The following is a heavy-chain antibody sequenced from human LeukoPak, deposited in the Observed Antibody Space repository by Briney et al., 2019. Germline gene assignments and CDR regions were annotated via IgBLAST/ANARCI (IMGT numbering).Heavy chain of an antibody. Sequence: GGSLRLSCAASGFTVSSNYMNWVRQAPGKGLEWVSVIYSGGSTYYADSVKGRFIISRDNSKNTLYLQMNSLRAEDTAVYYCARDPIHDYWGQGTLVTVSS. V-gene: IGHV3-53*01. D-gene: IGHD5-18*01. CDR1: GFTVSSNY. CDR3: ARDPIHDY. J-gene: IGHJ4*02. CDR2: IYSGGST.